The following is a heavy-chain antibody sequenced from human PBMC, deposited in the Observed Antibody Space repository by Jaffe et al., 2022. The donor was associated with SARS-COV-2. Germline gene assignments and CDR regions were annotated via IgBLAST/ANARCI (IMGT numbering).Heavy chain of an antibody. D-gene: IGHD3-10*01. CDR1: SASVTNSY. CDR3: ARATIVRGYYCDY. J-gene: IGHJ4*02. CDR2: IHNSGST. V-gene: IGHV4-59*02. Sequence: QVQLQESGPGLVKPSETLSLTCTVSSASVTNSYWTWIRQPPGKGLEWIGYIHNSGSTNFNPSLKSRVTISVDTSKNQFSLKLTSVTAADTAVYYCARATIVRGYYCDYWGQGTLVTVSS.